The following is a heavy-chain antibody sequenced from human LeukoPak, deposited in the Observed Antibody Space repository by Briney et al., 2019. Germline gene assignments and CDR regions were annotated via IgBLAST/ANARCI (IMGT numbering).Heavy chain of an antibody. CDR3: AKDDAWLQYND. Sequence: GGTLRLSCVASGFTFSRHGMNWVRQAPGKGLEWVSGISPSGDIKYYVDSVKGRFTASRDNSKYTLYLQINSLRDEDTAVYYCAKDDAWLQYNDWGQGTLVTVSS. CDR2: ISPSGDIK. CDR1: GFTFSRHG. J-gene: IGHJ4*02. V-gene: IGHV3-23*01. D-gene: IGHD5-24*01.